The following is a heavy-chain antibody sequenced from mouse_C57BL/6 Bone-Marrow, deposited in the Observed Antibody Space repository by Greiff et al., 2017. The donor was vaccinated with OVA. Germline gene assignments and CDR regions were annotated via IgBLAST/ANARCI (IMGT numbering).Heavy chain of an antibody. Sequence: QLQESGPGLVKPSQSLFLTFSITGFPITSGYYWIWIRQSPGKPLEWMGYITHSGETFYNPSLQSPISITRETSKNQFFLQLNSVTTEDTAMYYCAGGDGYYLFAYWGQGTLVTVSA. CDR3: AGGDGYYLFAY. D-gene: IGHD2-3*01. J-gene: IGHJ3*01. CDR1: GFPITSGYY. V-gene: IGHV12-3*01. CDR2: ITHSGET.